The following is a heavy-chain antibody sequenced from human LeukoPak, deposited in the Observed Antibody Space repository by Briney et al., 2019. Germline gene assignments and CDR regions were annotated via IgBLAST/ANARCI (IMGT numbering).Heavy chain of an antibody. Sequence: GGSLRLTCAASGFTFSDYYMSWIRQAPGKGLEWVSYISSSGSTIYYADSVKGRFTISGDNAKNSLYLQMDSLRAEDTAVYYCARDGAVAGLDYWGQGTLVTVSS. V-gene: IGHV3-11*01. J-gene: IGHJ4*02. CDR2: ISSSGSTI. CDR3: ARDGAVAGLDY. D-gene: IGHD6-19*01. CDR1: GFTFSDYY.